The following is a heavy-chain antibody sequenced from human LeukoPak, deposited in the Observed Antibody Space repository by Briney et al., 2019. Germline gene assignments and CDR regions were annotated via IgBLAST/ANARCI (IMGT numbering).Heavy chain of an antibody. J-gene: IGHJ4*02. CDR3: AAKGEGYTGIYVFAQ. D-gene: IGHD1-26*01. CDR2: LNPNNGDT. CDR1: GYTFLGYY. V-gene: IGHV1-2*02. Sequence: ASVKVSCKASGYTFLGYYLQWVRQAPGQGLEWMGWLNPNNGDTNYAPQFRGRVTMTRDTSIDTVYMELTRLESDDTAVYYCAAKGEGYTGIYVFAQWGQGTLVTVSS.